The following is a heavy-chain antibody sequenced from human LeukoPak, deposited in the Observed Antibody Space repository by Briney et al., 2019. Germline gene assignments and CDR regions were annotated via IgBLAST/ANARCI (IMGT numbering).Heavy chain of an antibody. Sequence: PGGSLRLSCAASGFTFSSYGMHWVRQAPGKGLEWVAVISYDGSNKYYADSVKGRFTISRDNSKNTLYLQMNSLRAEDTAVYYCARLADSDAFDIWGQGTMVTVSS. J-gene: IGHJ3*02. D-gene: IGHD3/OR15-3a*01. CDR3: ARLADSDAFDI. CDR2: ISYDGSNK. CDR1: GFTFSSYG. V-gene: IGHV3-30*03.